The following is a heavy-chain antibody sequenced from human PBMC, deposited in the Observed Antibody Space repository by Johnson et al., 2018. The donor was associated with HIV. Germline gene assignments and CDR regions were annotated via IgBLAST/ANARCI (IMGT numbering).Heavy chain of an antibody. V-gene: IGHV3-20*01. J-gene: IGHJ3*02. Sequence: VQLVESGGGVVRPGGSLRLSCAASGFTFDDYGMSWVRQAPGKVLEWVSTIGPAGDTYYPDSVKGRFTISRDDAKKSLYLQMNSLRAEDTAVYHCASTGGAFDIWGQGTMVTMSS. CDR1: GFTFDDYG. D-gene: IGHD7-27*01. CDR3: ASTGGAFDI. CDR2: TIGPAGDT.